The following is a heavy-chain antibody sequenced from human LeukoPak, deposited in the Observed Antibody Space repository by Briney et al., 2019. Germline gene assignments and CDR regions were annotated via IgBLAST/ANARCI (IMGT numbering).Heavy chain of an antibody. J-gene: IGHJ5*02. V-gene: IGHV1-3*01. D-gene: IGHD3-3*01. CDR3: ARGSSDFWSGYYQSYNWFDP. CDR1: GYTFTSYA. Sequence: GASVKVSCKASGYTFTSYAMHWVRQAPGQRLEWMGWINAGNGNTKYSQKFQGRVTITRDTSASTAYMELSSLRSEDTAVYYCARGSSDFWSGYYQSYNWFDPWGQGTLVTVSS. CDR2: INAGNGNT.